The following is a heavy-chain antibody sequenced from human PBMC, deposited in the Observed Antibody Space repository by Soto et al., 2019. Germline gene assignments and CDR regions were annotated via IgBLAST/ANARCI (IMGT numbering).Heavy chain of an antibody. Sequence: PSETLSLTCTVSGGSISSGGYYWSWIRQHPGKGLEWIGYIYYSGSTYYNPSLKSRVTISVDTSKNQFSLKLSSVTAADTAVYYCARGELGYYDSSGYRPPFNWFDPWGQGTLVTVSS. CDR3: ARGELGYYDSSGYRPPFNWFDP. D-gene: IGHD3-22*01. J-gene: IGHJ5*02. V-gene: IGHV4-31*03. CDR1: GGSISSGGYY. CDR2: IYYSGST.